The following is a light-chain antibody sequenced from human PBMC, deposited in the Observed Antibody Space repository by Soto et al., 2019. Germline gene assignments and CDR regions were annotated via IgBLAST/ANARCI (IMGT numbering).Light chain of an antibody. V-gene: IGLV2-18*02. CDR2: EVS. J-gene: IGLJ2*01. Sequence: QSVLTQPPSVSGSPGQSVTISCTGTSSDVGSYNRVSWEQQPPGTAPKLMIYEVSNRPSGVPDRFSVSKSGNTASLTISGXXXXXXXDYYCSSYTSSSYVVFGGGTKL. CDR1: SSDVGSYNR. CDR3: SSYTSSSYVV.